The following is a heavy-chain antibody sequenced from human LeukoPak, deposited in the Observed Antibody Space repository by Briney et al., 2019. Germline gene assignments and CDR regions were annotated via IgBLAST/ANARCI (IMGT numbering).Heavy chain of an antibody. CDR3: TRAITYFYGSVTYDWFES. J-gene: IGHJ5*01. Sequence: GGTLRLSCTASGFTFSSYWMHWVRQTPGQGLMWVARIKSDGDTSYADSVKSRFTISRDNAKNTVYLQMNSLRVDDTAIYFCTRAITYFYGSVTYDWFESWGQGSRVTVSS. CDR1: GFTFSSYW. D-gene: IGHD3-10*01. V-gene: IGHV3-74*01. CDR2: IKSDGDT.